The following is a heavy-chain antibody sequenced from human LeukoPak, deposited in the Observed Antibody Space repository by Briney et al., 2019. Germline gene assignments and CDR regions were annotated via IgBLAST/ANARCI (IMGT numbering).Heavy chain of an antibody. CDR1: GGSISTSSYY. Sequence: PSETLSLTCTVSGGSISTSSYYWGWIRQPPGKGLEWIGSINYSGSTNYNPSLKSRVTISVDTSKNQFSLKLSSVTAADTAVYYCARDMSPSRYSSGWYAWGQGTLVTVSS. D-gene: IGHD6-19*01. CDR2: INYSGST. CDR3: ARDMSPSRYSSGWYA. J-gene: IGHJ5*02. V-gene: IGHV4-39*07.